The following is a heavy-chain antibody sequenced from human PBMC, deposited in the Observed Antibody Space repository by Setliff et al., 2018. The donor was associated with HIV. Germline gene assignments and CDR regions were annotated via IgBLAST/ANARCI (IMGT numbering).Heavy chain of an antibody. V-gene: IGHV4-39*01. Sequence: KTSETLSLTCTVSGGSIISSSYYWGWIRQPPGKGLEWIGTMYYRGTTYNNPSLKSRVTFSADTSKNQFSLNLNSVTATDTAVYYCVRQGLTMNRGVPAPILYYFDYWGQGILVTVS. CDR2: MYYRGTT. J-gene: IGHJ4*02. CDR3: VRQGLTMNRGVPAPILYYFDY. D-gene: IGHD3-10*01. CDR1: GGSIISSSYY.